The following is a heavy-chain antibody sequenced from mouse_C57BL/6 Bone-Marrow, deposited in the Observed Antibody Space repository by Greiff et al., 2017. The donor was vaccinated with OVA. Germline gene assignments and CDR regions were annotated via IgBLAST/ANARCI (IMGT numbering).Heavy chain of an antibody. J-gene: IGHJ4*01. Sequence: QVQLQQSGAELVRPGASVKLSCKASGYTFTDYYINWVKQRPGQGLEWIARIYPGSGNTYYNEKFKGKATLTAEKSSSTAYMQLSSLTSEDSAVYFCAIIYYYGSRAMDYWGQGTSVTVSS. CDR3: AIIYYYGSRAMDY. D-gene: IGHD1-1*01. V-gene: IGHV1-76*01. CDR2: IYPGSGNT. CDR1: GYTFTDYY.